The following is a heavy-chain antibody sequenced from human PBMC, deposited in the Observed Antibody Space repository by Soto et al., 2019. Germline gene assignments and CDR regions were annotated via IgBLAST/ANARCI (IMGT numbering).Heavy chain of an antibody. J-gene: IGHJ5*02. Sequence: SETLSLTCTVSGGSISSSSYYWGWIRQPPGKGLEWIGSIYYSGSTYYNPSLKSRVTISVDTSKNQFSLKLSSVTAADTAVYYCPRSIRYCTNGVCPVKSWGQGTLVTVSS. CDR1: GGSISSSSYY. CDR3: PRSIRYCTNGVCPVKS. V-gene: IGHV4-39*01. D-gene: IGHD2-8*01. CDR2: IYYSGST.